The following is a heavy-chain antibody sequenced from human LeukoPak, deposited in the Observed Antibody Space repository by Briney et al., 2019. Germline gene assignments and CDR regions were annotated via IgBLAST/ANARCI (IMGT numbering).Heavy chain of an antibody. Sequence: PGGSLRLSCAASGFTFGSYGMHWVRQAPGKGLEWVAVIWYDGSNKYYADSVKGRFTISRDNSKNTLYLQMNSLRAEDTAVYYCARRDPDDAFDIWGQGTMVTVSS. J-gene: IGHJ3*02. CDR1: GFTFGSYG. V-gene: IGHV3-33*01. CDR3: ARRDPDDAFDI. CDR2: IWYDGSNK.